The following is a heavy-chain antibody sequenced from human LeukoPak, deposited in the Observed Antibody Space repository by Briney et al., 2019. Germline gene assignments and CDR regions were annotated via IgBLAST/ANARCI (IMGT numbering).Heavy chain of an antibody. CDR1: GGSISNYY. CDR2: IYNTGST. CDR3: AKTRMKSRWHDH. J-gene: IGHJ4*02. V-gene: IGHV4-59*08. Sequence: SETLSLTCTVSGGSISNYYWSWIRQPPGKGLEWIGYIYNTGSTNYGPSLQSRVTISVDTSKNQFSLKLSSVTAADTAVYYCAKTRMKSRWHDHLGQGTLVTVSS. D-gene: IGHD6-13*01.